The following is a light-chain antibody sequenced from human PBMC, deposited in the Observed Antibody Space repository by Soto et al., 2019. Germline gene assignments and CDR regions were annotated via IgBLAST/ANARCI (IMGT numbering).Light chain of an antibody. V-gene: IGKV1-39*01. CDR1: QSISRS. J-gene: IGKJ1*01. CDR2: AAS. Sequence: DFQMTQSPSSLSASVGDIVTITCRATQSISRSLNWYQQKPGKAPELLIYAASSLQSGVPSRFSGSGSGTDFTLTISSLQPEESATYYCQQSYSALVAVGQGTKVDIK. CDR3: QQSYSALVA.